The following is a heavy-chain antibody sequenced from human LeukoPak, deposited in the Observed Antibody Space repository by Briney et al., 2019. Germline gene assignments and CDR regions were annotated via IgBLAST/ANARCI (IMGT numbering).Heavy chain of an antibody. CDR1: GGSISSGGYY. CDR3: ARAAYPLDIVGAPHDAFDI. Sequence: SETLSLTCTVSGGSISSGGYYWSWIRQPPGKGLEWIGYIYHSGSIYYNPSLKSRVTISVDRSKNQFSLKLSSVTAADTAVYYCARAAYPLDIVGAPHDAFDIWGQGTMVTVSS. V-gene: IGHV4-30-2*01. D-gene: IGHD1-26*01. J-gene: IGHJ3*02. CDR2: IYHSGSI.